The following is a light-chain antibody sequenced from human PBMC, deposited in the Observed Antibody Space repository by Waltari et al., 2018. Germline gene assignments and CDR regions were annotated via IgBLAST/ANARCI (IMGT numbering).Light chain of an antibody. CDR1: QSISSW. CDR2: KAS. CDR3: QQYNSYWT. V-gene: IGKV1-5*03. Sequence: DIQMTQSPSPLSAPVGDRVIITCRASQSISSWLAWYQQKPGKAPKLLIYKASSLESGVPSRFSGSGSGTEFTLTISSLQPDDFATYYCQQYNSYWTFGQGTKVEIK. J-gene: IGKJ1*01.